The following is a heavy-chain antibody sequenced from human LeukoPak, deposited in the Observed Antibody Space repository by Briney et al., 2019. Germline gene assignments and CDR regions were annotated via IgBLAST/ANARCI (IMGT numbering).Heavy chain of an antibody. CDR1: GGSISSYY. Sequence: SETLSLTCTVSGGSISSYYWSWIRQPPGKGLECIGYIYYSGSTNYNPSLKSRVTISVDTSKNQFSLKLSSVTAADTAVYYCARHHTASGSYCFDYWGQGTLVTVSS. CDR2: IYYSGST. CDR3: ARHHTASGSYCFDY. D-gene: IGHD3-10*01. V-gene: IGHV4-59*08. J-gene: IGHJ4*02.